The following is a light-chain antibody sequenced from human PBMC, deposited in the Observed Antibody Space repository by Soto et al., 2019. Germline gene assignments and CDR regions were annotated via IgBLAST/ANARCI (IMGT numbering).Light chain of an antibody. V-gene: IGKV3-11*01. J-gene: IGKJ4*01. CDR1: QRVSSY. CDR2: DAS. CDR3: QQRTNWPSLT. Sequence: EIVLTQSPATLSLSPGERATLSCRSSQRVSSYLAWYQQKPGQAPSLLIYDASNRATVITARFSGSGSGTDFTLPISSLEPEDFAVYYCQQRTNWPSLTFGGGTTVEIK.